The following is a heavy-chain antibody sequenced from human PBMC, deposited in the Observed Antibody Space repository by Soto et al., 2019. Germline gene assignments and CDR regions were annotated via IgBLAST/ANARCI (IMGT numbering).Heavy chain of an antibody. Sequence: QVQLVESGGGVVQPGRSLRLSCAASGFIFSTYGMHWVRQAPGKGLEWLSVISYDGNNKYYADSVKGRFTISRDNSKNTLGPKMDSLRTEDRAVIYCGNAPPLPTIPTVGDGGEVPLVTLPS. J-gene: IGHJ4*02. CDR3: GNAPPLPTIPTVGD. D-gene: IGHD4-17*01. CDR2: ISYDGNNK. CDR1: GFIFSTYG. V-gene: IGHV3-30*03.